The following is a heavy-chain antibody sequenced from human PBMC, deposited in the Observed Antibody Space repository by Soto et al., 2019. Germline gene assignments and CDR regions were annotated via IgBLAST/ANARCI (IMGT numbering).Heavy chain of an antibody. V-gene: IGHV1-18*01. D-gene: IGHD1-1*01. CDR1: GYTFTSYG. Sequence: QVHLVQSGAEVKKPGASVKVSCKGSGYTFTSYGITWVRQAPGQGLEWMGWISAHNGNTDYAQKLQGRVTVNRETATSTGYMELRSLRSDDTAVYYCARGRYGDYGGQGALVTVSS. J-gene: IGHJ4*02. CDR3: ARGRYGDY. CDR2: ISAHNGNT.